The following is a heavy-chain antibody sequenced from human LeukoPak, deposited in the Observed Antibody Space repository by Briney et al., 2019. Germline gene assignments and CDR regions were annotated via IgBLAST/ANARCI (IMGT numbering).Heavy chain of an antibody. V-gene: IGHV1-2*04. D-gene: IGHD3-10*01. CDR3: ARRAQRYYYGSGREAGWFDP. CDR2: INPNSGGT. J-gene: IGHJ5*02. Sequence: ASVKVSCKASGYTFTGYYMHWVRQAPGQGLEWMGWINPNSGGTNYAQKFQGWVTMTRDTSISTAYMELSRLRSDDTAVYYCARRAQRYYYGSGREAGWFDPWGQGTLVTVSS. CDR1: GYTFTGYY.